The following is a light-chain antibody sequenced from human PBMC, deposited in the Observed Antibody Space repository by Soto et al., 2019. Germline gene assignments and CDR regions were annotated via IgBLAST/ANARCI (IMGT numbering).Light chain of an antibody. CDR3: CTYAGSSCFV. CDR1: SSDVGSYNL. CDR2: EGS. J-gene: IGLJ1*01. V-gene: IGLV2-23*01. Sequence: QSVLTQPASVSGSPGQSITISCTGTSSDVGSYNLVSWYQQHTGKAPKLMIYEGSKRPSGVSNRFSGSKYGNTASLTISGLQAEDEADYYCCTYAGSSCFVFGTGTNVTVL.